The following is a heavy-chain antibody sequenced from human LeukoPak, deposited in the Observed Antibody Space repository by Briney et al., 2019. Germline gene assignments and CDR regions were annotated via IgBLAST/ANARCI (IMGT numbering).Heavy chain of an antibody. CDR2: IIPIFGTA. V-gene: IGHV1-69*13. CDR3: ARGAAEYPNYFDY. Sequence: GASVKVSCKASGGTFSSYAISWVRQAPGQGLEWMGGIIPIFGTANYAQKFQGRVTITADESTSTAYMELSSLRSEDTAVYYCARGAAEYPNYFDYWGQGTLVTVSS. CDR1: GGTFSSYA. D-gene: IGHD2/OR15-2a*01. J-gene: IGHJ4*02.